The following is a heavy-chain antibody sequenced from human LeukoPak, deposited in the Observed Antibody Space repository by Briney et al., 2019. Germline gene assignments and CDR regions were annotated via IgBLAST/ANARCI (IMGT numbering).Heavy chain of an antibody. CDR2: INHSGST. Sequence: SETLSLTCAVYGGSFSGYYWSWIRQPPGKGLEWIGEINHSGSTNYNPSLKSRVTISVDTSKNQFSLKLSSVTAADTAVYYCARSTVVKAAYYYYYMDVWGKGTTVTVSS. D-gene: IGHD4-23*01. CDR3: ARSTVVKAAYYYYYMDV. CDR1: GGSFSGYY. V-gene: IGHV4-34*01. J-gene: IGHJ6*03.